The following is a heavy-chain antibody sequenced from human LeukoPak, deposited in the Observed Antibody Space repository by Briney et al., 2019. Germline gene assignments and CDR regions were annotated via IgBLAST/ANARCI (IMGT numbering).Heavy chain of an antibody. CDR1: GFTFSNYN. V-gene: IGHV3-69-1*01. Sequence: GGSLRLSCAASGFTFSNYNMNWVRQAPGKGLEWVSYISSSSTIYYADSVKGRFTISRDNAKNSLYLQMNSLRAEDAAVYYCVRQFAYWGQGTLVTVSS. CDR2: ISSSSTI. J-gene: IGHJ4*02. CDR3: VRQFAY.